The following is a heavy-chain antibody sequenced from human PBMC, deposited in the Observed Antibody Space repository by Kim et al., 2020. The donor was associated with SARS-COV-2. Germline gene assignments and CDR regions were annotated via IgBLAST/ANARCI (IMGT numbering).Heavy chain of an antibody. D-gene: IGHD3-10*01. J-gene: IGHJ6*02. CDR1: GFTFSSYG. CDR3: AKVVRGRYGMDV. V-gene: IGHV3-30*18. CDR2: ISYDGSNK. Sequence: GGSLRLSCAASGFTFSSYGMHWVRQAPGKGLEWVAVISYDGSNKYYADSVKGRFTISRDNSKNTLYLQMNSLRAEDTAVYYCAKVVRGRYGMDVWGQGTTVTVSS.